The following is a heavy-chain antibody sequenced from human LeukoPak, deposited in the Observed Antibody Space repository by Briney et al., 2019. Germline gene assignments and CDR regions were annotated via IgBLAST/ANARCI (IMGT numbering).Heavy chain of an antibody. Sequence: AASVKVSCKASGYTFTSSGISWVRPAPGQGLEWMGWISAYNGNTNYAQKLQGRVTMTTDTSTSTAYMELRSLRSDDTAVYYCARAGGSGSYYFVFDIRGQGTMVTVSS. CDR1: GYTFTSSG. V-gene: IGHV1-18*01. J-gene: IGHJ3*02. CDR3: ARAGGSGSYYFVFDI. CDR2: ISAYNGNT. D-gene: IGHD3-10*01.